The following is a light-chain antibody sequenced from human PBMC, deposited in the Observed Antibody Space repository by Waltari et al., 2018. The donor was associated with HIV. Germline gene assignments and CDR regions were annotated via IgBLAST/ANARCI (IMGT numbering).Light chain of an antibody. J-gene: IGLJ2*01. CDR2: EVT. CDR3: SSYGDSLRVL. CDR1: SSDIGAYDS. V-gene: IGLV2-8*01. Sequence: QSALTQPPSASGSLGQSVTISCTGSSSDIGAYDSVSWFQQHPRNAPKLLLYEVTRRPSTVSDRFSGSRSGSTAFLTVAGLQPDDEATYFCSSYGDSLRVLFGGGTNVTVL.